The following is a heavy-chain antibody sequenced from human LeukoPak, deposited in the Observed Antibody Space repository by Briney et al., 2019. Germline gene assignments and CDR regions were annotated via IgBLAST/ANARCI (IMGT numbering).Heavy chain of an antibody. D-gene: IGHD3-22*01. J-gene: IGHJ3*02. CDR1: GFTVSSNY. V-gene: IGHV3-53*01. Sequence: PGGSLRLSCAVSGFTVSSNYVSWVRQAPGKGLEWVSVIYGGGSTYYADSVKGRFTLSRDSSKSKLYLQMNSLGAEDTAVYYCARDIYYYDSSGSSDAFDIWGQGTMVTVSS. CDR3: ARDIYYYDSSGSSDAFDI. CDR2: IYGGGST.